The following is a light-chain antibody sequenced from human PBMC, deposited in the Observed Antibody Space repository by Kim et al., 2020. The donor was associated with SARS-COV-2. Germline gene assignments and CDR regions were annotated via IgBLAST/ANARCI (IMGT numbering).Light chain of an antibody. V-gene: IGKV1-39*01. Sequence: SASVRDRVNITCRASQRIGRYVNWYHHKPGKDPHLLIYSASTLQSGVQSRFRGSVSGTDFTLTISSLQPDDFAIYYCQQSYSTLSFGGGTKVDIK. CDR2: SAS. J-gene: IGKJ4*01. CDR1: QRIGRY. CDR3: QQSYSTLS.